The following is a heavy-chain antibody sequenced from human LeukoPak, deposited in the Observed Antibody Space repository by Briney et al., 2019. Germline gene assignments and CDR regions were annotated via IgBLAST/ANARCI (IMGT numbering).Heavy chain of an antibody. D-gene: IGHD5-24*01. V-gene: IGHV4-4*07. J-gene: IGHJ4*02. CDR1: GGSISSHY. CDR2: ISTAGST. CDR3: AREIQMATLFDY. Sequence: TSETLSLTCTVSGGSISSHYWSWIRQPAGMGLEWIGRISTAGSTNYNPSLMSRVTMSIDTSKNQFSLKLNSASAADTAVYFCAREIQMATLFDYWGQGTLVTVSS.